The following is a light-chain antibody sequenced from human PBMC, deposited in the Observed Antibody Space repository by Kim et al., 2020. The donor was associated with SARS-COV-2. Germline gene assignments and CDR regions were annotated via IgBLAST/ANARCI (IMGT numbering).Light chain of an antibody. J-gene: IGKJ2*01. CDR3: QQYNNWPYT. CDR2: GAS. V-gene: IGKV3-15*01. Sequence: SVSPGERATRSCRASQIVSSNLAWYQQKPGQAPRLLIYGASTRATGIPARFSGSGSGTEFTLTISSLQSEDFAVYYCQQYNNWPYTFGQGTKLEI. CDR1: QIVSSN.